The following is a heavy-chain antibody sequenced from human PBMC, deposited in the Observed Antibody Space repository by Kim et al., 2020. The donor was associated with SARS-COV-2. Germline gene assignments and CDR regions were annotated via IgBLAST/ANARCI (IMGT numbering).Heavy chain of an antibody. D-gene: IGHD2-2*01. Sequence: SETLSLTCAVYGGSFSGYYWSWIRQPPGKGLEWIGEINHSGSTNYNPSLKSRVTISVDTSKNQYSLKLSSVTAADTAVYYCASNYRSTNFYDYWGQGTLVTVSS. CDR1: GGSFSGYY. V-gene: IGHV4-34*01. CDR3: ASNYRSTNFYDY. CDR2: INHSGST. J-gene: IGHJ4*02.